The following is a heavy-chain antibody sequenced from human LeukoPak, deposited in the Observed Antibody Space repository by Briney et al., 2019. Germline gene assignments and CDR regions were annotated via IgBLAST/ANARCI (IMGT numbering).Heavy chain of an antibody. CDR3: AKNRAASGYDAFDI. Sequence: TGGSLRLSCAASGFTFSSYAMSWVRQAPGKGLQWVSTISAGGGGTYYADSVKGRFTISRDNSKNTLYLQMSSLRAGDTAVFYCAKNRAASGYDAFDIWGQGTMVTVSS. J-gene: IGHJ3*02. D-gene: IGHD6-13*01. V-gene: IGHV3-23*01. CDR2: ISAGGGGT. CDR1: GFTFSSYA.